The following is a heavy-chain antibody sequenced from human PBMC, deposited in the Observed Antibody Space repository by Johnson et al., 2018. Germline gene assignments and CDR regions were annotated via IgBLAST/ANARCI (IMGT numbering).Heavy chain of an antibody. D-gene: IGHD7-27*01. CDR2: ISYDGSNK. Sequence: QVQLVQSGGGLVKPGGSLRLSCAASGFTFSSYGMHWVRQAPGKGLEWVAVISYDGSNKYYADSVKGRFTISRDNSKNTLYLQMNSLGAEDTAVDYWAKGGDKWGYEDSSDIWGQGTMVTVSS. CDR3: AKGGDKWGYEDSSDI. V-gene: IGHV3-30*18. CDR1: GFTFSSYG. J-gene: IGHJ3*02.